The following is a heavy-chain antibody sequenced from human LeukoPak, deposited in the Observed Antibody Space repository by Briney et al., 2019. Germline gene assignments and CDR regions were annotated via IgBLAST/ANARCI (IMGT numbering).Heavy chain of an antibody. Sequence: SETLSLTCAVYGGSFSGYYWSWIRQPPGKGLEWIGEINHSGSTNYNPSLKSRVTISVDTSKNQFSLKLSSVTAADTAVYYCASTSSTMVRGLNYYYMDVWGKGTTVTISS. J-gene: IGHJ6*03. D-gene: IGHD3-10*01. CDR3: ASTSSTMVRGLNYYYMDV. CDR2: INHSGST. CDR1: GGSFSGYY. V-gene: IGHV4-34*01.